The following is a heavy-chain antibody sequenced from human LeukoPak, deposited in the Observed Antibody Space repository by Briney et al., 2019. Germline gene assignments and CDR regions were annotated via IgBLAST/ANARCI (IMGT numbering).Heavy chain of an antibody. V-gene: IGHV3-23*01. CDR3: AKAAAAPYYDFWSGYYPY. Sequence: GGSLRLSCAASGFTFSSYAMSWVRQAPGKGLEWVSAISGSGGSTYYADSVKGRFTISRDNSKNTPYLQMNSLRAEDTAVYYCAKAAAAPYYDFWSGYYPYWGQGTLVTVSS. D-gene: IGHD3-3*01. CDR2: ISGSGGST. CDR1: GFTFSSYA. J-gene: IGHJ4*02.